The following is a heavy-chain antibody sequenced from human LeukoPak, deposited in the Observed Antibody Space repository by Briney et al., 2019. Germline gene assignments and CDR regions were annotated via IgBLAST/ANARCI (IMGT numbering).Heavy chain of an antibody. D-gene: IGHD3-22*01. CDR3: ARDPPQYYYDSSGYYYSDDY. Sequence: ASVKVSCKASGYTFTGYYMHWVRQAPGQELEWMGRINPNSGGTNYAQKFQGRVTMTRDTSISTAYMELSRLRSDDTVVYYCARDPPQYYYDSSGYYYSDDYWGQGTLVTVSS. J-gene: IGHJ4*02. CDR1: GYTFTGYY. CDR2: INPNSGGT. V-gene: IGHV1-2*05.